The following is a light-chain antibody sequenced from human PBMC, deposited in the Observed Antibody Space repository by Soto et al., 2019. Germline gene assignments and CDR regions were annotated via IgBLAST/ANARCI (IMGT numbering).Light chain of an antibody. CDR2: GAS. V-gene: IGKV3-15*01. J-gene: IGKJ2*01. CDR3: QQYHNWSPQYT. CDR1: QSVASN. Sequence: EIVMTQSPSSLSASPGDGVTLSCRASQSVASNVAWYQQKPGQGPRLLIHGASNRAVGVPARFSGSGSGTDLTHPIRSLQSEDFAVYYCQQYHNWSPQYTFGQGTKLQIK.